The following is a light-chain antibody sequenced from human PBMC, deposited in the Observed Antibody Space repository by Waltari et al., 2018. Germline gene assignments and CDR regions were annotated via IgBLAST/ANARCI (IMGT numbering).Light chain of an antibody. V-gene: IGLV4-69*01. Sequence: QLVLTQSPSASASLGASVKLTCTLSSGPSSNIIAWLQQQPEKGPRYLMKVNSDGSHSKGDEIPDRFSGSSSGAERYLTISSVQSEDEADYYCQTGGHGTWVFGGGTTLTVL. CDR3: QTGGHGTWV. J-gene: IGLJ3*02. CDR2: VNSDGSH. CDR1: SGPSSNI.